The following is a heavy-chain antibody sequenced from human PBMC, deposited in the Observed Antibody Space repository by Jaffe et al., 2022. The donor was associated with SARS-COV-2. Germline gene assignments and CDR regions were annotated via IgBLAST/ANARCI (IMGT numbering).Heavy chain of an antibody. CDR1: GYNFATSW. D-gene: IGHD5-12*01. J-gene: IGHJ4*02. CDR3: GKQGYSGYEFNY. CDR2: IYPSDSDT. Sequence: EVQLVQSGAEVKKPGESLKISCKASGYNFATSWIGWVRQMPGKGLEWMGIIYPSDSDTRYSPSFQGQVTISADKSIATAYLQWNNLKASDTAIYYCGKQGYSGYEFNYWGRGTLVTVSS. V-gene: IGHV5-51*01.